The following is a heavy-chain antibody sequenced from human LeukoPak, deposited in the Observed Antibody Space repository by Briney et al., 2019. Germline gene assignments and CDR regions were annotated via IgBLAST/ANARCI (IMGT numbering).Heavy chain of an antibody. CDR3: ARVDLGALTFDP. J-gene: IGHJ5*02. Sequence: GGSLRLSCAASGFTFSSYSMNWVRQAPGKGLEWVSSISSSSSYIYYADSVKGRFTISRDNAKNSLYLQMNSLRAEDTAVYYCARVDLGALTFDPWGQGTLVTVSS. CDR2: ISSSSSYI. V-gene: IGHV3-21*01. CDR1: GFTFSSYS. D-gene: IGHD3-9*01.